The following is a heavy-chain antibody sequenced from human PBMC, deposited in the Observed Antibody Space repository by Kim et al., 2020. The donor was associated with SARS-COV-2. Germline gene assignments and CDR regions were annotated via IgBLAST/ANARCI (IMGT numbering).Heavy chain of an antibody. CDR1: GASLSGFQ. V-gene: IGHV4-34*01. CDR3: AAGAPGH. CDR2: INDSGKS. J-gene: IGHJ1*01. Sequence: SETLSLTCAVYGASLSGFQWSWIRQTPGKGLEWIGEINDSGKSNYNPSLRSRISMSIDTSKKQFSLKLSSVTAADTAIYYCAAGAPGHWGQGTLATVPP.